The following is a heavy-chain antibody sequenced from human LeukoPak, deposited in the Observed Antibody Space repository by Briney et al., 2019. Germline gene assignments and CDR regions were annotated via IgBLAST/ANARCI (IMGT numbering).Heavy chain of an antibody. CDR3: ARSRPYSSSWYPHYFDY. CDR2: IYPGDSDT. J-gene: IGHJ4*02. V-gene: IGHV5-51*01. D-gene: IGHD6-13*01. Sequence: GESLKISCKGSGYSFTSYWIGWVRQMPGKGLEWMGIIYPGDSDTRYSPSFQGQVTISAGTSISTAYLQWSSLKASDTAMYYCARSRPYSSSWYPHYFDYWGQGTLVTVSS. CDR1: GYSFTSYW.